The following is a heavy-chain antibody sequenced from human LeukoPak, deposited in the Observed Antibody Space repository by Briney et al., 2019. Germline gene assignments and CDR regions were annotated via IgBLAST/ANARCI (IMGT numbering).Heavy chain of an antibody. CDR3: ARRRRYSGYDP. CDR2: IYYSGST. D-gene: IGHD5-12*01. J-gene: IGHJ5*02. CDR1: GDSISTSGDY. V-gene: IGHV4-39*01. Sequence: SETLSLTCSVSGDSISTSGDYWGWIRQPPGKGLECIATIYYSGSTYYNPSLKSRVTISIDTSKNQFSLKLSSVTVADTAVYYCARRRRYSGYDPWGQGTLVTVSS.